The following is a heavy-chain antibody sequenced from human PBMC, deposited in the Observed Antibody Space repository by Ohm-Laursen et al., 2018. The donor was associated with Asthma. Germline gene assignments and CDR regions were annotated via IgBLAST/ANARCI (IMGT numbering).Heavy chain of an antibody. Sequence: SLRLSCTASGFTFSSFGMHWVRQAPVKGLEWVAVISYDGSNKYYADSVKGRFTISRDNSKNTLYLQMNSLRAEDTAVYYCARDYDSSGYYSNWFDPWGQGTLVTVFS. V-gene: IGHV3-30*19. J-gene: IGHJ5*02. CDR2: ISYDGSNK. CDR3: ARDYDSSGYYSNWFDP. D-gene: IGHD3-22*01. CDR1: GFTFSSFG.